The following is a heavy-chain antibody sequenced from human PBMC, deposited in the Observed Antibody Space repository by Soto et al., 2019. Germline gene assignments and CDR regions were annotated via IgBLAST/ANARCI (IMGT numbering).Heavy chain of an antibody. CDR3: AKDRNSGYVGIFDD. J-gene: IGHJ4*02. CDR1: GFTFDDYA. Sequence: EVQLVESGGGLVQPGRSLRLSCAASGFTFDDYAMHWVRQAPGKGMSWVTSMSWTSGSIGYADSVKGRFTISRDNAKNSLYLQMNSLRAEDTALYYCAKDRNSGYVGIFDDWGQGTLVTVSS. CDR2: MSWTSGSI. D-gene: IGHD5-12*01. V-gene: IGHV3-9*01.